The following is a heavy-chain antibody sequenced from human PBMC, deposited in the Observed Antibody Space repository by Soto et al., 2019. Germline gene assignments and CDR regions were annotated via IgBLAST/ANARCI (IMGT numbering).Heavy chain of an antibody. Sequence: PGGSLRLSCAASGFTFSSYAMHWVRQAPGKGLEWVAVISYDGSSKYYADSVKGRFTISRDNSKNTLYLQMNSLRAEDTAVYYCARPWSSGYYHALKYYYGMDVWGQGTTVTVSS. V-gene: IGHV3-30-3*01. CDR1: GFTFSSYA. CDR2: ISYDGSSK. D-gene: IGHD3-22*01. CDR3: ARPWSSGYYHALKYYYGMDV. J-gene: IGHJ6*02.